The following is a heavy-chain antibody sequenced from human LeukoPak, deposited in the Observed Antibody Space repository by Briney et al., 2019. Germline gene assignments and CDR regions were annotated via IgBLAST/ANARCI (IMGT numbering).Heavy chain of an antibody. CDR3: ARAWYSSSWLDY. Sequence: PSETLSLTCAVYGGSFSGYYWSWIRQPPGKGLEWIGEINHSGSTNYNPPLKSRVTISVDTSKNQFSLKLSSVTAADTAVYYCARAWYSSSWLDYWGQGTLVTVSS. CDR1: GGSFSGYY. CDR2: INHSGST. J-gene: IGHJ4*02. D-gene: IGHD6-13*01. V-gene: IGHV4-34*01.